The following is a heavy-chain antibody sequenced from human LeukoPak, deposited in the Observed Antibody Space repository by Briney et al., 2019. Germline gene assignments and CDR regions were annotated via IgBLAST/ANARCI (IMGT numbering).Heavy chain of an antibody. Sequence: GGSLRLYCAASGCTFSSYGMHWVRQAPGKGLEWVAFIRYDGSNKYYADSVKGRFTISRDNSKNTLYLQMNSLRAEDTAVYYCAKGTGSGPAPFDYWGQGTLVTVSS. CDR2: IRYDGSNK. CDR3: AKGTGSGPAPFDY. V-gene: IGHV3-30*02. D-gene: IGHD3-10*01. J-gene: IGHJ4*02. CDR1: GCTFSSYG.